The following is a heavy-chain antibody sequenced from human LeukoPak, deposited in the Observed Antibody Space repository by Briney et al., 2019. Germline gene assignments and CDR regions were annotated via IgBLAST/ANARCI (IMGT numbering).Heavy chain of an antibody. CDR2: IIPIFGTA. CDR3: ARAYSSGYLSSSWNAPFDP. Sequence: SVKVSCKASGGTFSSYAISWVRQAPGQGLEWMGGIIPIFGTANYAQKFQGRVTITTDESTSTAYMELSSLRSEDTAGYYCARAYSSGYLSSSWNAPFDPWGQGTLVTVSS. J-gene: IGHJ5*02. CDR1: GGTFSSYA. V-gene: IGHV1-69*05. D-gene: IGHD6-13*01.